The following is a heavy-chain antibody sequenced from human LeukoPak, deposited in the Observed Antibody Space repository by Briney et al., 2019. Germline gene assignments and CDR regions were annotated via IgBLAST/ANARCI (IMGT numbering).Heavy chain of an antibody. J-gene: IGHJ4*02. CDR2: INGDGRNI. CDR1: GFTFSSYW. Sequence: PGGSLRLSCVASGFTFSSYWMHWVRQDPRKGLVWVSRINGDGRNINYADSVRGRFTISRDNAKNSLYLQMNSLRAEDTAVYYCAREGVEMATIGDYWGQGTLVTVSS. CDR3: AREGVEMATIGDY. V-gene: IGHV3-74*01. D-gene: IGHD5-24*01.